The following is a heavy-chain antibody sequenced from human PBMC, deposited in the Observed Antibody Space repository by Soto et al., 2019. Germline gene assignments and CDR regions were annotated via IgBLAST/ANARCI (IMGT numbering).Heavy chain of an antibody. Sequence: GGSLRLACAASGFTFSSYAMSWVRQAPGEGLEWVSAVSRSGDNTYHADSVKGRFTISRDNSKNTLYLQMNSLRVEDTAVYYCAKDFGHYNILIAHPSFRSCGQGPLLTVSS. V-gene: IGHV3-23*01. D-gene: IGHD3-9*01. CDR2: VSRSGDNT. CDR1: GFTFSSYA. J-gene: IGHJ5*02. CDR3: AKDFGHYNILIAHPSFRS.